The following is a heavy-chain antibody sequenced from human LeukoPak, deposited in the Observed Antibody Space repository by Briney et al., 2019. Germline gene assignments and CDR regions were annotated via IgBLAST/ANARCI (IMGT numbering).Heavy chain of an antibody. J-gene: IGHJ4*02. V-gene: IGHV3-21*01. Sequence: GGSLRLSCAVSGFTFSSYTLNWVRQAPGKGLEWVSSISSGSSHIYYADSVKGRFTISRDNAKNSLFLQLNSLRAEDTAVYYCASGSSYYSFDFWGQGALVTVSS. D-gene: IGHD1-26*01. CDR3: ASGSSYYSFDF. CDR1: GFTFSSYT. CDR2: ISSGSSHI.